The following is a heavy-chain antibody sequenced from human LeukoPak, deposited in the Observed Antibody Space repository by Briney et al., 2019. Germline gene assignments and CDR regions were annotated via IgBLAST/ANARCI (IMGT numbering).Heavy chain of an antibody. J-gene: IGHJ4*02. Sequence: GASVKVSCKASGYTFTGYYMHWVRQAPGQGLEWMGRIIPILGIANYAQKFQGRVTITADKSTSTAYMELSSLRSEDTAVYYCARGKNYYDTDDLDYWGQGTLVTVSS. CDR3: ARGKNYYDTDDLDY. D-gene: IGHD3-22*01. CDR1: GYTFTGYY. CDR2: IIPILGIA. V-gene: IGHV1-69*04.